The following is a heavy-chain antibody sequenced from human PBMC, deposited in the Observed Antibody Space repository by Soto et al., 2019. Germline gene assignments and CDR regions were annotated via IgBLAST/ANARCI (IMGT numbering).Heavy chain of an antibody. V-gene: IGHV1-69*01. Sequence: QVQLVQSGAEVKKPGSSVKVSCKASGGTFSSYAISWVRQAPGQGLEWMGGIIPIFGTANYAQKFQGRVTSTADESTSTGYMELSSLRSEDTAVYYCARDIVDTAMVPDLYYYGMDVWGQGTTVTVSS. J-gene: IGHJ6*02. CDR3: ARDIVDTAMVPDLYYYGMDV. D-gene: IGHD5-18*01. CDR2: IIPIFGTA. CDR1: GGTFSSYA.